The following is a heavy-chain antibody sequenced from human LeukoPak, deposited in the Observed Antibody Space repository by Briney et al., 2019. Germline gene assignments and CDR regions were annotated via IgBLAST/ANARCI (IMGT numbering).Heavy chain of an antibody. V-gene: IGHV3-69-1*01. CDR1: GFTVSSNS. J-gene: IGHJ4*02. D-gene: IGHD2-2*01. Sequence: GGSLRLSCAASGFTVSSNSMSWVRQAPGKGLEWVSYISSAGTTYYGDSVKGRFTNSRDNAKNSLYLQMNSLRAEDTAVYYCARESGYCSSTSCYHLDYWGQGTLVTVSS. CDR2: ISSAGTT. CDR3: ARESGYCSSTSCYHLDY.